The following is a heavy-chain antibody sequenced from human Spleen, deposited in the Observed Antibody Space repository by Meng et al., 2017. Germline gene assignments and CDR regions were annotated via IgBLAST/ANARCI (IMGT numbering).Heavy chain of an antibody. D-gene: IGHD4-11*01. J-gene: IGHJ4*02. CDR3: ARGPTTMAHDFDY. V-gene: IGHV4-34*01. Sequence: QGHIQQWEVGLLKPSVTLSPTSVVSGGSFSDYYWSWIRQPPGKGLEWIGEINHSGSTNYIPSLESRATISVDTSQNNLSLKLSSVTAADSAVYYCARGPTTMAHDFDYWGQGTLVTVSS. CDR1: GGSFSDYY. CDR2: INHSGST.